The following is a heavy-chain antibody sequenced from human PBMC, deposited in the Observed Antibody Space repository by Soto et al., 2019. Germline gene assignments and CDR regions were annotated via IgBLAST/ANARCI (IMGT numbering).Heavy chain of an antibody. V-gene: IGHV4-59*01. CDR2: IYYSGST. Sequence: PSETLSLTCTVSGGSISSYYWSWIRQPPGKGLEWIGYIYYSGSTNYNPSLKSRVTISVDTSKNQFSLKLSSVTAADTAVYYCARGRVFPDWLDPWGQGTLVTVYS. J-gene: IGHJ5*02. CDR1: GGSISSYY. CDR3: ARGRVFPDWLDP. D-gene: IGHD2-21*01.